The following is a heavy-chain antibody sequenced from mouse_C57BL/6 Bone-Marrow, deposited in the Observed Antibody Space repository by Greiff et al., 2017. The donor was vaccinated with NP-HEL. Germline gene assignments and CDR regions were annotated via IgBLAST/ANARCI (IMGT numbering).Heavy chain of an antibody. V-gene: IGHV1-80*01. J-gene: IGHJ1*03. D-gene: IGHD1-1*01. CDR2: IYPGDGDT. CDR1: GYAFSSYW. CDR3: ARNPITTVVAPYWYFDV. Sequence: QVQLQQSGAELVKPGASVKISCKASGYAFSSYWMNWVKQRPGKGLEWIGQIYPGDGDTNYNGKFKGKATLTADKSSSTAYMQLSSLTSEDSAVYFCARNPITTVVAPYWYFDVWGTGTTVTVSS.